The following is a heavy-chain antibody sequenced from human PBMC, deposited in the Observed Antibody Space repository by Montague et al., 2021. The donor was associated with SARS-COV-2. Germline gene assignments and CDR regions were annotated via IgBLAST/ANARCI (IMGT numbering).Heavy chain of an antibody. D-gene: IGHD3-10*01. CDR1: GFTFDDYA. V-gene: IGHV3-9*01. Sequence: SRRLSLSASGFTFDDYAMHWVRQAPGKGLEWVSGISWHSGSIGYADSVKGRFTISRDNAKNSLYLQMNSLRAEDTALYYCAKEDGSGSYYWGVFDYWGQGTLVTVSS. CDR3: AKEDGSGSYYWGVFDY. CDR2: ISWHSGSI. J-gene: IGHJ4*02.